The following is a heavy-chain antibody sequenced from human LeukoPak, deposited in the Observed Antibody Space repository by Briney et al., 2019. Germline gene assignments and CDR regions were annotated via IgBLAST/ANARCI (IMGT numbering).Heavy chain of an antibody. J-gene: IGHJ4*02. V-gene: IGHV3-33*01. Sequence: GGSLRLSCAASGFTFSSYGMHWVRQAPGKGLERVAVIWYDGSNKYYADSVKGRFTISRDNSKNTLYLQMNSLRAEDTAVYYCARDKKEYYYDSFDYWGQGTLVTVSS. D-gene: IGHD3-22*01. CDR3: ARDKKEYYYDSFDY. CDR1: GFTFSSYG. CDR2: IWYDGSNK.